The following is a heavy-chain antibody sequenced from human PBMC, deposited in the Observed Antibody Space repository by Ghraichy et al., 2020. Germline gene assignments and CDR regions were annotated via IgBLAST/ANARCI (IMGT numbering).Heavy chain of an antibody. CDR3: AKDHHGYNLYNWYFDL. J-gene: IGHJ2*01. V-gene: IGHV3-23*01. CDR2: ISGSGGST. D-gene: IGHD5-24*01. CDR1: GFTFSSYA. Sequence: GGSLRLSCAASGFTFSSYAMSWVRQAPGKGLEWVSAISGSGGSTYYADSVRGRFTISRDNSKNTLYLQMNSLRAEDTAIYYCAKDHHGYNLYNWYFDLWGRGTLVTVSS.